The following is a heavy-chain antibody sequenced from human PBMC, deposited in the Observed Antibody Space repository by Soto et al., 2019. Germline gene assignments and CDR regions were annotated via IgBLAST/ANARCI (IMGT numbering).Heavy chain of an antibody. CDR1: GFTFSSYA. CDR2: ISGSGGST. J-gene: IGHJ3*02. CDR3: ALSPRARSHDAFDI. Sequence: PEGSLRLSCAASGFTFSSYAMSWVRPAPGKGLEWVSAISGSGGSTYYADSVKGRFTISRDNSKNTLYLQMNSLRAEDTAVYYCALSPRARSHDAFDIWGQGTMVTVSS. V-gene: IGHV3-23*01.